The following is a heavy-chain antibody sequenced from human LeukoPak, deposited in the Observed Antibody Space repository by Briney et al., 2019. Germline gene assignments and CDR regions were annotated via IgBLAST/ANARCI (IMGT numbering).Heavy chain of an antibody. V-gene: IGHV1-8*01. D-gene: IGHD6-13*01. J-gene: IGHJ4*02. CDR2: MNPNSGNT. CDR3: ARRIAAGGTEIGY. Sequence: ASVKVSCKASGYTFTSYDINWVRQAPGQGLEWMGWMNPNSGNTGYAQKFQGRVTMTRDTSISTAYMELSSLISEDTAMYYCARRIAAGGTEIGYWVQGTLVTVSS. CDR1: GYTFTSYD.